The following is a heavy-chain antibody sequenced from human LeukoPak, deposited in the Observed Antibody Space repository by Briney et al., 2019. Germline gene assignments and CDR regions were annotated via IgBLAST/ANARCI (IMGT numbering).Heavy chain of an antibody. CDR1: GYTFTNYG. J-gene: IGHJ4*02. V-gene: IGHV1-18*01. CDR3: ARDEFGGQLGDY. Sequence: ASVKVSCKATGYTFTNYGISWVRQAPGRGLEWMGWISAKYGNTNYAQNLQGRVTLTTDTSTTTAYMEMRSLRSDDTAVYYCARDEFGGQLGDYWGQGTLVTVSS. D-gene: IGHD1-1*01. CDR2: ISAKYGNT.